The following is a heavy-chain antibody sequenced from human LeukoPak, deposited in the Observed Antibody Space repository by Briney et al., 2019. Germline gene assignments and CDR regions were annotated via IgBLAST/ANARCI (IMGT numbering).Heavy chain of an antibody. D-gene: IGHD3-9*01. CDR1: GFIFSTYG. Sequence: LSGGSLRLSCAASGFIFSTYGMHWVRQAPGKGLEWVAFIRYDGDNKYYADSVKGRFTISRDNSKNTLYLQMNSLRAEDTALYHCVKDELRFFDWTAYFDYWGQGTLVTVSS. CDR3: VKDELRFFDWTAYFDY. J-gene: IGHJ4*02. CDR2: IRYDGDNK. V-gene: IGHV3-30*02.